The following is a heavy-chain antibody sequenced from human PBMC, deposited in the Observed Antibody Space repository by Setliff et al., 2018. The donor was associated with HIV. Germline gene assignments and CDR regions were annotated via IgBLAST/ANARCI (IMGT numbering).Heavy chain of an antibody. CDR1: EYTFTTYA. CDR2: INVGNGNT. CDR3: AREPHPLLFFGLPDYDTGLDV. D-gene: IGHD3-10*01. Sequence: ASVKVSCKASEYTFTTYAMHWVRQAPGQRLEWMGGINVGNGNTKYSQKFQGRLTMTRDTSASTVYMELNSLKSEDTALYYCAREPHPLLFFGLPDYDTGLDVWGQGTTVTVSS. J-gene: IGHJ6*02. V-gene: IGHV1-3*01.